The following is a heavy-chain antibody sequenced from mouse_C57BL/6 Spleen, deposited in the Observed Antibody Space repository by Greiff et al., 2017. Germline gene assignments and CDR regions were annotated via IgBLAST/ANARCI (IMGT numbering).Heavy chain of an antibody. V-gene: IGHV1-82*01. CDR1: GYAFSSSW. Sequence: QVQLQQSGPELVKPGASVKISCKASGYAFSSSWMNWVKQRPGKGLEWIGRIYPGDGDTNYNGKFKGKATLTADKSSSTAYMQLSSLTSEDSAVYFCARWYGSSHYYAMDYWGQGTSVTVSS. CDR2: IYPGDGDT. J-gene: IGHJ4*01. D-gene: IGHD1-1*01. CDR3: ARWYGSSHYYAMDY.